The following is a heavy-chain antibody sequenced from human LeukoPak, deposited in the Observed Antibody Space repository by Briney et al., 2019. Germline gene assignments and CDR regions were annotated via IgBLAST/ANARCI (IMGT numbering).Heavy chain of an antibody. J-gene: IGHJ3*01. D-gene: IGHD3-10*01. CDR3: AKDRLQSGSGSYYHDAFDF. Sequence: TGGSLRLSCAASGFTFSSYAMSWVRQAPGKGLEWVSAISGSGGRTYYADSVRGRFTISRDNSKNTLYLQMNSLSAEDRAAYYCAKDRLQSGSGSYYHDAFDFWGQGTMVTVSS. V-gene: IGHV3-23*01. CDR1: GFTFSSYA. CDR2: ISGSGGRT.